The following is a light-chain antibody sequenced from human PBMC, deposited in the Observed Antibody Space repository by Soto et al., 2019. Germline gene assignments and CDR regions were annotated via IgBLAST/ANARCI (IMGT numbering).Light chain of an antibody. CDR3: QEFEDVPPHT. CDR2: DAV. Sequence: DIQLTQSPTSLSASVGDRVTISCQASQDIHNYLNWYQHIPGKAPRLLIFDAVYLETGVQSRFSGSGSGAEFTRTISSLQPEDIATYYCQEFEDVPPHTFGGGTKVE. V-gene: IGKV1-33*01. J-gene: IGKJ4*01. CDR1: QDIHNY.